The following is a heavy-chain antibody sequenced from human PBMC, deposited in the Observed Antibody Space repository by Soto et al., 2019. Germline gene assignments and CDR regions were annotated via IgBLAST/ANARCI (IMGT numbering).Heavy chain of an antibody. CDR3: AREIVVVPAAMQDYYYYYMDV. V-gene: IGHV6-1*01. D-gene: IGHD2-2*01. CDR2: TYYRSKWYN. CDR1: GDSVSSNSAA. Sequence: KQSPTLSLTCAISGDSVSSNSAAWNWIRQSPSRGLEWLGRTYYRSKWYNDYAVSVKSRITINPDTSKNQFSLQLNSVTPEDTAVYYCAREIVVVPAAMQDYYYYYMDVWGKGTTVTVSS. J-gene: IGHJ6*03.